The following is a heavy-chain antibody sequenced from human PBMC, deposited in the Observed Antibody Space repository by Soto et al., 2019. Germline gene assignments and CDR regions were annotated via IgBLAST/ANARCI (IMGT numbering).Heavy chain of an antibody. D-gene: IGHD1-26*01. J-gene: IGHJ6*02. Sequence: QVQLVQSGAEVKMPGSSVRVSCKASGGSFSKYGISWVRQAPGQGLEWMGGIIPMFGIGNYAEKFLGRVTITADEYTSTSHMELSSLRSEDTAVYFCARGYRENYFYDMDVWGQGTTVTVSS. V-gene: IGHV1-69*01. CDR1: GGSFSKYG. CDR3: ARGYRENYFYDMDV. CDR2: IIPMFGIG.